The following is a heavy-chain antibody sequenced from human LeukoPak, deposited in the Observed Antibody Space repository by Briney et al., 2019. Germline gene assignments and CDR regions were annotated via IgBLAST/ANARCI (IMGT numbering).Heavy chain of an antibody. CDR1: GYTFTSYG. CDR3: ARSLDASWLQCPEF. V-gene: IGHV1-18*01. Sequence: GASVKVSCKASGYTFTSYGITWVRQAPGQGLEWMGWINTYSGNTNYAQKLQGRVTMTTDISTSTAYMELRSLRSDDTAVYYCARSLDASWLQCPEFWGQGTLVTVSP. D-gene: IGHD5-24*01. CDR2: INTYSGNT. J-gene: IGHJ4*02.